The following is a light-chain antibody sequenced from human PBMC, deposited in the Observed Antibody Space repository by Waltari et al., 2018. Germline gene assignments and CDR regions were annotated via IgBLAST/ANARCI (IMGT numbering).Light chain of an antibody. V-gene: IGLV2-14*01. Sequence: QSALTQPASVSGSPGQSITISCTGTSSDVGGYNYVSWYQQHPGKAPKLMIYDVSNRPPGVSNRFSGSKSGHTASLTISGLQAEDEADYYCSSYTSSTRVFGGGTKLTVL. CDR1: SSDVGGYNY. CDR2: DVS. J-gene: IGLJ3*02. CDR3: SSYTSSTRV.